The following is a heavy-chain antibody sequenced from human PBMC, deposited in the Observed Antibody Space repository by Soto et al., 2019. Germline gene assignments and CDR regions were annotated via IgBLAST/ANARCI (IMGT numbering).Heavy chain of an antibody. J-gene: IGHJ4*02. CDR3: ARGIEGYCSGGSCPRTSWFDY. Sequence: GGSLRLSCAASGFTFSSYAMHWVRQAPGKGLEWVAVISYDGSNKYYADSVKGRFTISRDNSKNTLYLQMNSLRAEDTAVYYCARGIEGYCSGGSCPRTSWFDYWGQGTLVTVSS. CDR2: ISYDGSNK. D-gene: IGHD2-15*01. V-gene: IGHV3-30-3*01. CDR1: GFTFSSYA.